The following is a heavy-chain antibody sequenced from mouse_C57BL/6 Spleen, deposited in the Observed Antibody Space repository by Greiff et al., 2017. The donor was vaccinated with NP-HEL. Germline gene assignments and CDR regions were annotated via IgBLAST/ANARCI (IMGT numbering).Heavy chain of an antibody. CDR1: GYAFSSSW. D-gene: IGHD1-1*01. V-gene: IGHV1-82*01. CDR3: AIYYYGSSQYYYAMDY. Sequence: QVQLQQSGPELVKPGASVKISCKASGYAFSSSWMNWVKQRPGKGLEWIGRIYPGDGDTNYNGKFKGKATLTADKSSSTAYMQLSSLTSEDSAVYFCAIYYYGSSQYYYAMDYWGQGTSVTVSS. J-gene: IGHJ4*01. CDR2: IYPGDGDT.